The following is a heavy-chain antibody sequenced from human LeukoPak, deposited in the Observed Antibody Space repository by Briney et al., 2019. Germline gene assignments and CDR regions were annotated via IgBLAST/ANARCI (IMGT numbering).Heavy chain of an antibody. J-gene: IGHJ6*03. CDR1: GYTFTSHY. Sequence: GASVKISRKASGYTFTSHYMHWVRQAPGQGLEWMGIINPSAGSTNYAQRFQGRVTMTRDISTSTAYMELSGLRSEDTAVYYCARDRWGSSESFYYYYYMDVWGKGTTVTVSS. V-gene: IGHV1-46*01. CDR3: ARDRWGSSESFYYYYYMDV. D-gene: IGHD6-6*01. CDR2: INPSAGST.